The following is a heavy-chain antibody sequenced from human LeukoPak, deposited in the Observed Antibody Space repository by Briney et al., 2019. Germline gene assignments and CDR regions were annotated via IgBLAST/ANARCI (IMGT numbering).Heavy chain of an antibody. CDR3: ARSLTTYYYDTSGPGDAFDI. CDR1: SYSISSGYY. J-gene: IGHJ3*02. D-gene: IGHD3-22*01. Sequence: KPSETVSLTCTVSSYSISSGYYWGWIRQPPGKGLEWIGSIYRSGTTYYNPSLKSRVTISVDTSNNQFSLKTSSVTAADTAVYYCARSLTTYYYDTSGPGDAFDIWGQGTMVTVSS. V-gene: IGHV4-38-2*02. CDR2: IYRSGTT.